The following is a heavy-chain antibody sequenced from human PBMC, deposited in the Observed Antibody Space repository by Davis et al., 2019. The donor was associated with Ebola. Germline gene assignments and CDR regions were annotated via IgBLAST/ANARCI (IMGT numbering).Heavy chain of an antibody. CDR1: GDSISSSNW. V-gene: IGHV4-4*02. Sequence: SETLSLTCAVSGDSISSSNWWSWVRQPPGKGLEWIGEVYQSGSTNYNPSLKSRVSISIDKSKNQFSLKLSSVTAADTAVYYCARHDGYYYYMDVWGKGTTVTVSS. CDR3: ARHDGYYYYMDV. CDR2: VYQSGST. J-gene: IGHJ6*03.